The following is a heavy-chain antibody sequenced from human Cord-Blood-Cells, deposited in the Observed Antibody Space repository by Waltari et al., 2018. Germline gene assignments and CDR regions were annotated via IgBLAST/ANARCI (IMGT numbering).Heavy chain of an antibody. Sequence: EVQLVQSGAEVKKPGESLKISCKGSGYSFTSYWIGWVRQMPGKGLEWMGIIYPGDSDTRYSPSFQGEVTISADKSISTAYLQWSSLKASDTAMYYCARRHKIVDTAGDWFDPWGQGTLVTVSS. CDR1: GYSFTSYW. J-gene: IGHJ5*02. CDR3: ARRHKIVDTAGDWFDP. D-gene: IGHD5-18*01. CDR2: IYPGDSDT. V-gene: IGHV5-51*01.